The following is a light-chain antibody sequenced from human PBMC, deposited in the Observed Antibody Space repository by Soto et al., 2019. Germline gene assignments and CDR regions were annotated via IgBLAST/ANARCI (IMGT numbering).Light chain of an antibody. CDR3: QQNDNLPPLT. Sequence: DIQMTQSPSSLSASVGDRVTITCQARRDLSNYLNCYQHKPGKVPKLLIYDASKLETGVPSRFGGGGSGTHFTITINSLQPEDVATYYCQQNDNLPPLTFGGGTKVDIK. J-gene: IGKJ4*01. CDR1: RDLSNY. V-gene: IGKV1-33*01. CDR2: DAS.